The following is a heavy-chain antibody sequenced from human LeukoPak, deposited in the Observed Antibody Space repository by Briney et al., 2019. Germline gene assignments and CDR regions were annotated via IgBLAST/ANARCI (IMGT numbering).Heavy chain of an antibody. CDR1: GYTFTNYG. Sequence: GASVKVSCKASGYTFTNYGISWVRQATGQGLEWMGWMNPNSGNTGYAQKFQGRVTMTRNTSISTAYMELSSLRSEDTAVYYCARGRGSSGWYSVHWYFDLWGRGTLVTLSS. J-gene: IGHJ2*01. V-gene: IGHV1-8*02. CDR2: MNPNSGNT. CDR3: ARGRGSSGWYSVHWYFDL. D-gene: IGHD6-19*01.